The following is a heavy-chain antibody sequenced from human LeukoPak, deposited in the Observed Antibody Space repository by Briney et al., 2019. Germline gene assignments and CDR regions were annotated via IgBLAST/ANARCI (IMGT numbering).Heavy chain of an antibody. V-gene: IGHV3-21*01. J-gene: IGHJ6*03. CDR2: ISSSSSYI. CDR3: AREIRGYSYGSVYYMDV. Sequence: GGSLRLSCAPSGFTFSNYAMSWVRQAPGKGLEWVSSISSSSSYIYYADSVKGRFTISRDNAKNSLYLQMNSLRAEDTAVYYCAREIRGYSYGSVYYMDVWGKGTTVTVSS. CDR1: GFTFSNYA. D-gene: IGHD5-18*01.